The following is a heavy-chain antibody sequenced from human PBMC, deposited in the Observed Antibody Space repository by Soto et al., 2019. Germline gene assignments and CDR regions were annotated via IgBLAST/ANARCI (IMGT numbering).Heavy chain of an antibody. CDR1: GFTFSSYG. J-gene: IGHJ5*02. Sequence: VRLSCAASGFTFSSYGMHWVRQAPGKGLEWVAVIWYDGSDRYYADSVKGRFTISRDNSKNTLYLQMNSLTAEDTAVYYCATDQGITWGQGTLVTVSS. CDR2: IWYDGSDR. CDR3: ATDQGIT. V-gene: IGHV3-33*01. D-gene: IGHD3-10*01.